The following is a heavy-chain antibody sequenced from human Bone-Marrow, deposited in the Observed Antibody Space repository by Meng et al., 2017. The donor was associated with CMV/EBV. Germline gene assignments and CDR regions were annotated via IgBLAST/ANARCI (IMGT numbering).Heavy chain of an antibody. CDR3: ARDLVVYYYYYGMDV. CDR1: GYTFTSYG. V-gene: IGHV1-18*01. J-gene: IGHJ6*02. CDR2: ISAYNGNT. Sequence: ASVKVSCKASGYTFTSYGISWVQQAPGQGLEWMGWISAYNGNTNYAQKLQGRVTMTTDTSTSTAYMELRSLRSDDTAVYYCARDLVVYYYYYGMDVWGQGTTVTVSS. D-gene: IGHD6-6*01.